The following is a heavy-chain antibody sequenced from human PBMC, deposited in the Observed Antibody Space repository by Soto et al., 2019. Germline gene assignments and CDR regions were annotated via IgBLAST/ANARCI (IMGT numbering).Heavy chain of an antibody. CDR1: GFTFSSYS. CDR2: ISSSSSYI. CDR3: ASDGDYGDYFAFDI. V-gene: IGHV3-21*01. J-gene: IGHJ3*02. D-gene: IGHD4-17*01. Sequence: EVQLVESGGGLVKPGGSLRLSCAASGFTFSSYSMNWVRQAPGKGLEWVSSISSSSSYIYYADSVKGRFTISRDNAKNSLYLQMNSLRAEDTAVYYCASDGDYGDYFAFDIWGQGTMVTVSS.